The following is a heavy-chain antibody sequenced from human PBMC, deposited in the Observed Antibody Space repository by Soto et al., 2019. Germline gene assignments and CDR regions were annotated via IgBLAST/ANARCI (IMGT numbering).Heavy chain of an antibody. CDR3: AHRYCSGGTCYIFDY. D-gene: IGHD2-15*01. Sequence: QITLKESGPTLVNPTQTLTLTCTFSGFSLSTSGVGVGWIRQPPGKALEWLALFFWDDDKRYSPSLKSRLTITKDTSKNQVVLTMTNMDPVDTATYYCAHRYCSGGTCYIFDYWGQGILVTVSS. CDR2: FFWDDDK. J-gene: IGHJ4*02. CDR1: GFSLSTSGVG. V-gene: IGHV2-5*02.